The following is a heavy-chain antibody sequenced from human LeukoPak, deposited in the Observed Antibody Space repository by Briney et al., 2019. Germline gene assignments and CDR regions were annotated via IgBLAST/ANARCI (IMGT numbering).Heavy chain of an antibody. Sequence: ASVKVSCKASGYTFTGYYMHWVRQAPGQGLEWMGWINPNSGGTYYAQKFQGRVTMTRDTSISTAYMELSRLRSDDTAVYYCAREVAYYDSSEIPGDYWGQGTLVTVSS. CDR1: GYTFTGYY. D-gene: IGHD3-22*01. J-gene: IGHJ4*02. CDR2: INPNSGGT. V-gene: IGHV1-2*02. CDR3: AREVAYYDSSEIPGDY.